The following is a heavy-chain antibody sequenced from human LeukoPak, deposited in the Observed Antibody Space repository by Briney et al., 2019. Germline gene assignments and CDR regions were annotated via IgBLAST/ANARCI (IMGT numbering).Heavy chain of an antibody. CDR1: GFTFSNYG. Sequence: GGSLRLSCAASGFTFSNYGMIWVRQAPGKGLEWVSVISNSGSSTDYADSVKGRFTISRDNSQNTLYLQMNSLRDEDTAVYYCAKDPPRSRAIVDAFDIWGKGTLVTVSS. CDR2: ISNSGSST. V-gene: IGHV3-23*01. J-gene: IGHJ3*02. CDR3: AKDPPRSRAIVDAFDI. D-gene: IGHD3-22*01.